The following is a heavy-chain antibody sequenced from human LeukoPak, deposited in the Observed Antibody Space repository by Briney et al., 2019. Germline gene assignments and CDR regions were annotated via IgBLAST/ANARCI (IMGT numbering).Heavy chain of an antibody. J-gene: IGHJ4*02. V-gene: IGHV1-46*01. D-gene: IGHD4-17*01. CDR3: ASSGMVVAAEDYGDYASGDY. Sequence: ASVKVSCKASGYTFTSYYMHWVRQAPGQGLEWMGIINPSGGSTSYAQKFQGRVTMTRDTSTSTVYMELSSLRSEDTAVYYCASSGMVVAAEDYGDYASGDYWGQGTLVTVSS. CDR2: INPSGGST. CDR1: GYTFTSYY.